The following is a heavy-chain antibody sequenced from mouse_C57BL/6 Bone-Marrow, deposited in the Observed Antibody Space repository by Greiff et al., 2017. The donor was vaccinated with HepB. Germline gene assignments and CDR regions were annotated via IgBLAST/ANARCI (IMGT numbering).Heavy chain of an antibody. CDR2: INPNNGGT. CDR3: ARSYRNYLAWFAY. J-gene: IGHJ3*01. CDR1: GYTFTDYN. D-gene: IGHD2-5*01. Sequence: VQLQQSGPELVKPGASVKIPCKASGYTFTDYNMDWVKQSHGKSLEWIGDINPNNGGTIYNQKFKGKATLTVDKSSSTAYMELRSLTSEDTAVYYCARSYRNYLAWFAYWGQGTLVTVSA. V-gene: IGHV1-18*01.